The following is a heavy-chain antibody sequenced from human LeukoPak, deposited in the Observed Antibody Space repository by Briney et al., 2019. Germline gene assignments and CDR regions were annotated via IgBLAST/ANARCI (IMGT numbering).Heavy chain of an antibody. J-gene: IGHJ5*02. V-gene: IGHV4-39*07. D-gene: IGHD3-3*01. CDR1: GGSISRSDYY. CDR2: IYYSGST. CDR3: ARELENTIFGVVSRWFDP. Sequence: SETLSLTCTVSGGSISRSDYYWGWIRQPPGQGLEWIGIIYYSGSTYYNPSLKRRVTISIDTSKNQFSLKVRSMTAADTAVYYCARELENTIFGVVSRWFDPWGQGTLVTVSS.